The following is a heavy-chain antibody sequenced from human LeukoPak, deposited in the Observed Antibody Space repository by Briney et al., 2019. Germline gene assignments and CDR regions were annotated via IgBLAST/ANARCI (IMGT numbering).Heavy chain of an antibody. Sequence: SETLSLTCTVSGGSISSYYWSWIRQPPGKGLEWIGYIYYSGSTNYNPSLKSRVTISVDTSKNQFSLKLSSVTAADTAVYYCARDARRREGFDYWGQGTLVTVSP. CDR1: GGSISSYY. V-gene: IGHV4-59*01. J-gene: IGHJ4*02. CDR2: IYYSGST. D-gene: IGHD1-26*01. CDR3: ARDARRREGFDY.